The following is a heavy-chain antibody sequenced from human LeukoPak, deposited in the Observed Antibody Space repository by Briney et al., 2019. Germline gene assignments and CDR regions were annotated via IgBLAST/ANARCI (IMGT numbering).Heavy chain of an antibody. CDR1: GFTFSIYW. J-gene: IGHJ6*03. CDR2: INQDGSEK. D-gene: IGHD2-15*01. CDR3: ARVSSNYYFYMDV. V-gene: IGHV3-7*01. Sequence: GGSLRLSCAASGFTFSIYWMSWVRQAPGKRLEWVANINQDGSEKYYVDSVKGRFTISRDNAKNSLYLQMNSLRAEDTAVYYCARVSSNYYFYMDVWGKGTTVTISS.